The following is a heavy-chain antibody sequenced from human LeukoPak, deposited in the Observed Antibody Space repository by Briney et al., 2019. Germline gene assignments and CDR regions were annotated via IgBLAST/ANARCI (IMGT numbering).Heavy chain of an antibody. CDR2: IYHSGST. CDR1: GGSISSGGYS. V-gene: IGHV4-30-2*01. Sequence: SQTLSLTCAVSGGSISSGGYSWSWIRQPPGKGLEWIGYIYHSGSTYYNPSLKSRVTISVDRSKNQFSLKLSSVTAADTAVYYCARAGYYDSSGYCVRLFDYWGQGTLVTVSS. CDR3: ARAGYYDSSGYCVRLFDY. J-gene: IGHJ4*02. D-gene: IGHD3-22*01.